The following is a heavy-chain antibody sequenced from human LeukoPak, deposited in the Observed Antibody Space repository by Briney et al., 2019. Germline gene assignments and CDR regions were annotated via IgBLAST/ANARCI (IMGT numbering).Heavy chain of an antibody. CDR2: IYQSGST. J-gene: IGHJ6*03. V-gene: IGHV4-30-2*01. CDR3: ARDTIFGMGYLGYMDV. Sequence: SETLSLTCGVSGASVSSIGYSWSWIRQPPGRGLEWIGYIYQSGSTSYNPSLQSRVTISIDRSKNQFSLNLSSVTAADTAVYYCARDTIFGMGYLGYMDVWGKGTTVTVSS. D-gene: IGHD3-3*01. CDR1: GASVSSIGYS.